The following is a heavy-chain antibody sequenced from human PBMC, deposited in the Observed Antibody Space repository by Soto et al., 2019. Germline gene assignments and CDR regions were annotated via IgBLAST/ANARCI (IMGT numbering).Heavy chain of an antibody. Sequence: QVQLVESGGGLVKPGGSLRLSCAASGFTFSDYYMSWIRQAPGKGLEWVSYISSSGSTIYYADSVKGRFTISRDNAKNSLYLQMNSLRAEDTAVYYCARVEDIVVVVAAYVRAFDIWGQGTMVTVSS. CDR3: ARVEDIVVVVAAYVRAFDI. CDR1: GFTFSDYY. CDR2: ISSSGSTI. V-gene: IGHV3-11*01. J-gene: IGHJ3*02. D-gene: IGHD2-15*01.